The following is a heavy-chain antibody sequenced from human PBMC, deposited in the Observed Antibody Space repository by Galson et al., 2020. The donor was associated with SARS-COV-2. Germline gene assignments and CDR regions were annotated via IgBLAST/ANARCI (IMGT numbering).Heavy chain of an antibody. D-gene: IGHD3-10*01. CDR2: EAAYNYKT. V-gene: IGHV1-18*01. Sequence: ASVKGPCKGSGYHFNSYGTSWVRQAPGQGPEWVGWEAAYNYKTVYAQRFQGRVTLTTDISTNTVYMELRNLRSDDTAVYFCARDSWRGDFDYWGQGPLVTVSS. CDR1: GYHFNSYG. J-gene: IGHJ4*02. CDR3: ARDSWRGDFDY.